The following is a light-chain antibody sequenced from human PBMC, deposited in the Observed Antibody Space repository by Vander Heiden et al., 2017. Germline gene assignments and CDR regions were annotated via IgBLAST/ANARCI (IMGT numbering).Light chain of an antibody. CDR1: SSTIGAGYE. J-gene: IGLJ1*01. CDR3: QSYDSSLSGYV. V-gene: IGLV1-40*01. CDR2: ANG. Sequence: QSVLTQPPSVSGAPGQRVTISCTGSSSTIGAGYEVHWYQQLPGTAPKVLIYANGNRPSGVPDRFSGSKSGTSASLAITGLQVEDEADYYCQSYDSSLSGYVFGTGTKVTVL.